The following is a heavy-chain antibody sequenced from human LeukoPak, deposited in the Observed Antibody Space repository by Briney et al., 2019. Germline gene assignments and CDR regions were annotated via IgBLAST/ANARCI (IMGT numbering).Heavy chain of an antibody. J-gene: IGHJ6*03. CDR1: GFTFSSSW. V-gene: IGHV3-74*01. Sequence: GGSLRLSCAASGFTFSSSWMHWVRQAPGKGLVWVSRITRDGSSTTYADSVKGRFTTSRDNAKNTLYLQMNSLRAEDTAVYYCAKRSWYFYYMDVWGKGTTVTVSS. CDR2: ITRDGSST. D-gene: IGHD1-26*01. CDR3: AKRSWYFYYMDV.